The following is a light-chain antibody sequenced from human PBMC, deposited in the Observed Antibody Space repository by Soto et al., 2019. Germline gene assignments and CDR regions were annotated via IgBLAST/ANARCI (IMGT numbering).Light chain of an antibody. CDR3: SSYAGSNIYV. CDR2: EVS. CDR1: SSDVGGYTY. V-gene: IGLV2-8*01. Sequence: QSALTQPPSASGSPGQSVTISCTGTSSDVGGYTYVSWYQQHPGKAPKLMIYEVSKRPSGVPDRFSGSKSGNTASLTVSGLQAEDEADYFCSSYAGSNIYVFGTGTKVTVL. J-gene: IGLJ1*01.